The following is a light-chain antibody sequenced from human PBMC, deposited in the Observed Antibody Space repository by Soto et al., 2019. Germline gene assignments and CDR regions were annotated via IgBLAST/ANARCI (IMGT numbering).Light chain of an antibody. Sequence: AIRMTQSPSSLSAAVGARVTITFRASQGIRNDLGWYQQKPGKAPKLLIYAASTLQSGVPSRFSGSGSGTDFTLTISCLQSEDFATYYCQQYYSYPWTFGQGTKVDI. CDR3: QQYYSYPWT. CDR1: QGIRND. V-gene: IGKV1-6*01. CDR2: AAS. J-gene: IGKJ1*01.